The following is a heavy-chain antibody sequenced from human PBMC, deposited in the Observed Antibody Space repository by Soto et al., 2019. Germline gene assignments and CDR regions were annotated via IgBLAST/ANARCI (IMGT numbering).Heavy chain of an antibody. Sequence: SETLSLTCAVYGGSFSGYYWSWIRQPPGKGLEWIGEINHSGSTNYNPSLKSRVTISVDTSKNQFSLKLSSVTAADTAVYYCARGKSLGYWGQGTLVTVSS. CDR2: INHSGST. CDR3: ARGKSLGY. CDR1: GGSFSGYY. J-gene: IGHJ4*02. V-gene: IGHV4-34*01.